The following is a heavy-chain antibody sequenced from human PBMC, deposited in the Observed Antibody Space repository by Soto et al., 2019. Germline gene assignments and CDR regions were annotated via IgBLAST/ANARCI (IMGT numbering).Heavy chain of an antibody. CDR1: GGSISSYY. J-gene: IGHJ6*02. Sequence: QVQLRESGPGLVKPSETLSLTCAVSGGSISSYYWSWIRQPPGQGLEWIGYIYYSGSTNYNPTLKSRGTISVDSSKNQFSLKLTSVTAADTAVYFCARRDYYYYGMDVWGQGTTVTVSS. CDR3: ARRDYYYYGMDV. CDR2: IYYSGST. V-gene: IGHV4-59*01.